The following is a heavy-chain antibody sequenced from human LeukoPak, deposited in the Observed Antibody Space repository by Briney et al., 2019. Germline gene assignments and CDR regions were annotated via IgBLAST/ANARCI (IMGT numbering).Heavy chain of an antibody. V-gene: IGHV1-2*02. D-gene: IGHD6-13*01. CDR1: GYTFGGYR. CDR3: ARWYNSCWYDY. J-gene: IGHJ4*02. Sequence: ASVTVSCKASGYTFGGYRLLWMRQAPGQGLEWLGWINPDTGATRYGQKFQGRVTMTRDTSISTVYMELSRLRSDDTAVYYCARWYNSCWYDYWGQGTLVSVSS. CDR2: INPDTGAT.